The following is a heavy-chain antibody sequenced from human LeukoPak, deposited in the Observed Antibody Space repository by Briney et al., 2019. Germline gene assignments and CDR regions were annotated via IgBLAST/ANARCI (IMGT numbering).Heavy chain of an antibody. Sequence: GGSLRLSCAASGFTLDDDTMHWVRHAPGKGLEWVSLISWDGGRTYYADSVKGRFTISRENSKNSLYLQINSLRTEDTALYYCAKDSGYEYSSSSLFGHGMDVWGQGTTVTVSS. CDR2: ISWDGGRT. CDR3: AKDSGYEYSSSSLFGHGMDV. V-gene: IGHV3-43*01. J-gene: IGHJ6*02. CDR1: GFTLDDDT. D-gene: IGHD6-6*01.